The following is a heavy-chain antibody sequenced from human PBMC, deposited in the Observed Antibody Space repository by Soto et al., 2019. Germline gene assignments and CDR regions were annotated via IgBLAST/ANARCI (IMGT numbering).Heavy chain of an antibody. CDR3: ARDKGEMAISTGLDY. Sequence: QVQLVESGGGVVQPGRSLRLSCAASGFTFSSYAMHWVRQAPGKGLEWVAVISYDGSNKYYADSVKGRFTISRDNSKNTLYLQMNSLRAEDTAVYYGARDKGEMAISTGLDYWGQGTLVTVSS. CDR2: ISYDGSNK. D-gene: IGHD3-16*01. CDR1: GFTFSSYA. J-gene: IGHJ4*02. V-gene: IGHV3-30-3*01.